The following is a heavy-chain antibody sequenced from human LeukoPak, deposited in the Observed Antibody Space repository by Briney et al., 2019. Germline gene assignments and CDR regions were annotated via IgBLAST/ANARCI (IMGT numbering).Heavy chain of an antibody. D-gene: IGHD2-2*01. CDR3: ARESVVPAVNYYYGMDV. V-gene: IGHV4-31*03. Sequence: PSETLSLTCTVSGGSLSSGGYYWSWIRQHPGKGLEWIGYIYYSGSTYYNPSLKSRVTISVDTSKNQFSLKLSSVTAADTAVYYCARESVVPAVNYYYGMDVWGQGTTVTVSS. CDR2: IYYSGST. CDR1: GGSLSSGGYY. J-gene: IGHJ6*02.